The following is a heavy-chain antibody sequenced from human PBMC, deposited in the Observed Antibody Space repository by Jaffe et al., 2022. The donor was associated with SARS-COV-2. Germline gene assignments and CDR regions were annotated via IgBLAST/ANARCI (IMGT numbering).Heavy chain of an antibody. V-gene: IGHV3-30-3*01. CDR2: IAYDGVNK. J-gene: IGHJ4*02. CDR3: GRDHSSGWVVDF. D-gene: IGHD6-19*01. Sequence: QVQLVESGGGGVQSGRSLRLSCAASGFTFSSYPMHWVRQAPGKGLEWVGLIAYDGVNKFYADSVEGRFTIFRDNSRSTLYLQMNSLRAEDSAVYYCGRDHSSGWVVDFWGQGTLVTVSS. CDR1: GFTFSSYP.